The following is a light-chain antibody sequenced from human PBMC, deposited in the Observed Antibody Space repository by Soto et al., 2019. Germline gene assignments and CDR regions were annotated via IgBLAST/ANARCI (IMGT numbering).Light chain of an antibody. CDR1: SSSIGAVYD. CDR2: GNI. CDR3: QSYDSTLSARDV. Sequence: QSVLTQPPSVAGSPGQSVTISCTWISSSIGAVYDVHWYQQRPGTAPKLLIFGNINRPSGVPDRFSGSKSGTSASLAITGLQAEDEGDYYCQSYDSTLSARDVFGTGTKVTVL. V-gene: IGLV1-40*01. J-gene: IGLJ1*01.